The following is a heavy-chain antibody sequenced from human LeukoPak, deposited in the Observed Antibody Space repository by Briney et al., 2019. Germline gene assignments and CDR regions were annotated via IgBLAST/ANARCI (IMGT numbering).Heavy chain of an antibody. J-gene: IGHJ5*02. V-gene: IGHV4-59*11. CDR3: ARDVRSSSWTTGWFDP. CDR2: IYYTGST. D-gene: IGHD6-13*01. Sequence: PSETLSLTCTVSGGSITSHYWTWIRQPPGKGLDWIGHIYYTGSTNYNPSLKSRVTISVDTSKNQFSLNLRSVTAADTAVYYCARDVRSSSWTTGWFDPWGQGTLVTVSS. CDR1: GGSITSHY.